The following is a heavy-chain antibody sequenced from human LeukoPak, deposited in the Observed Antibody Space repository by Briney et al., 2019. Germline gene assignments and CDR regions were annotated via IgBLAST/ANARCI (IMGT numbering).Heavy chain of an antibody. CDR2: ISSDSSYI. D-gene: IGHD4-17*01. CDR3: ARIRDFGASYHYFYMDV. CDR1: GFTFSAYA. V-gene: IGHV3-21*01. J-gene: IGHJ6*03. Sequence: GGSLRLSCTASGFTFSAYAFHWVRQAPGKGLEWVSAISSDSSYIYYADSVRGRFTISRDNAKNSLYLQMSSLRAEDTAVYYCARIRDFGASYHYFYMDVWGKGTTVTVSS.